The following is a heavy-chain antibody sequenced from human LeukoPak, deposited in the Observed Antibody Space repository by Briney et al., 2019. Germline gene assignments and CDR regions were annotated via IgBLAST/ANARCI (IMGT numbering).Heavy chain of an antibody. D-gene: IGHD6-19*01. V-gene: IGHV3-48*01. J-gene: IGHJ4*02. Sequence: PGGSLRLSCAASGFTFSTYSMTWVRQAPGKGLEWVSYINSDSRTIYYADSVKGRFTISRDNAKNSLYLQMNSLRAEDTAVYYCARDFGARGWFDYWGQGTLVTVSS. CDR1: GFTFSTYS. CDR2: INSDSRTI. CDR3: ARDFGARGWFDY.